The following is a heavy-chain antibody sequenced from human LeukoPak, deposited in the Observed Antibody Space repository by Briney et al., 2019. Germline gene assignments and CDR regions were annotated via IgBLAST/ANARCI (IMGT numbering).Heavy chain of an antibody. Sequence: GGPLRLSCAASGFTFDDYAMHWVRQAPGKGLEWVSGISWNSGSIGYADSVKGRFTISRDNAKNSLYLQMNSLRAEDTALYYCAKEGYRGTYYYYGMDVWGQGTTVTVSS. J-gene: IGHJ6*02. D-gene: IGHD5-24*01. CDR3: AKEGYRGTYYYYGMDV. CDR2: ISWNSGSI. V-gene: IGHV3-9*01. CDR1: GFTFDDYA.